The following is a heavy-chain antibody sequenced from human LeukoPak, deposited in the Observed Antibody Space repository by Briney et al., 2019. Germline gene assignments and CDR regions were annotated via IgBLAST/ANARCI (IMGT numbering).Heavy chain of an antibody. J-gene: IGHJ4*02. D-gene: IGHD2-8*01. Sequence: GGSLRLSCAASGFTLSSYAMSWVRQAPGKGLEWVSAITGSGGRTYYGDSVKGRFTISRDNSKNTLYLQMNSLRADDTAVYYCAHPVTQWTPGVDYWGQGTLVTVSS. V-gene: IGHV3-23*01. CDR3: AHPVTQWTPGVDY. CDR1: GFTLSSYA. CDR2: ITGSGGRT.